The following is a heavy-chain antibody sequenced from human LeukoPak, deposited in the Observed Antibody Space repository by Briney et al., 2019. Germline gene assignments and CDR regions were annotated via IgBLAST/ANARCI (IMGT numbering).Heavy chain of an antibody. CDR3: ARDLSDYGDYFFTYYFDY. CDR2: YYSSGST. D-gene: IGHD4-17*01. V-gene: IGHV4-4*07. CDR1: GGSISSYP. Sequence: SETLSLTCTVSGGSISSYPWSWIRQPAGKGLEWIGHYYSSGSTYYNPSLKSRVTISVDTSKNQFSLKLSSGTAADTAVYYCARDLSDYGDYFFTYYFDYWGQGTLVTVSS. J-gene: IGHJ4*02.